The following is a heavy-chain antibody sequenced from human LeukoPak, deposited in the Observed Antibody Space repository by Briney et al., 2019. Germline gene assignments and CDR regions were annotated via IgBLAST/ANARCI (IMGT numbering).Heavy chain of an antibody. V-gene: IGHV3-23*01. CDR2: ISASGGEK. CDR3: AKIGVIGLWYFDY. D-gene: IGHD2-21*01. CDR1: GFTFSSYG. Sequence: GGSLRLSCAASGFTFSSYGMHWVRQTPGKGLEWVSSISASGGEKFYADSVRGRFTISRDNSRNTLYLQMNSLRPEDTAVYYCAKIGVIGLWYFDYWGQGSLVTVSS. J-gene: IGHJ4*02.